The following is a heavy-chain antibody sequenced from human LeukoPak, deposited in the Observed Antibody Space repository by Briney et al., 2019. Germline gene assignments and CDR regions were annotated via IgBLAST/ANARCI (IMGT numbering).Heavy chain of an antibody. CDR3: VKVAKYYYGSETYYFFEH. CDR2: INQDGTEK. V-gene: IGHV3-7*01. J-gene: IGHJ4*02. Sequence: GGSLRLSCAASGFTFTTYWMAWDRQFPGKGLEWVSNINQDGTEKYSVDSVKGRFTISRDNAKNSLYLQMNSLRVEDTAIYYCVKVAKYYYGSETYYFFEHWGQGTPVTASS. CDR1: GFTFTTYW. D-gene: IGHD3-10*01.